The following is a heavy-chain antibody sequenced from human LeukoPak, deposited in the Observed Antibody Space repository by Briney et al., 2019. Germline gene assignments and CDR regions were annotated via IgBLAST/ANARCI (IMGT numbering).Heavy chain of an antibody. V-gene: IGHV4-39*02. J-gene: IGHJ4*02. CDR2: IYYSGST. Sequence: SETLSLTCTVSGGSISSSSYYWGWIRQPPGKGLEWIGTIYYSGSTHYNPSLKSRVTISVDTSKNQFSLNLSSVTAADTAVYYCARDKLWLNYWGQGTLVTVSS. CDR1: GGSISSSSYY. D-gene: IGHD5-18*01. CDR3: ARDKLWLNY.